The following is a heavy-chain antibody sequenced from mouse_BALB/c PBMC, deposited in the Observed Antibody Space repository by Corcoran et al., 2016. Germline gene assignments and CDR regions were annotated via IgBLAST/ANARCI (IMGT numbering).Heavy chain of an antibody. V-gene: IGHV1-18*01. CDR3: ARWGITTFDY. Sequence: EVLLQQSGPELENPGASVKKPCKASGYRFTDYNMDGVRQSHGKSLEWSGDINPRSGGTIYNQTFKGKATLTVDKSSSTAYMELHSLTSEDTAVYYCARWGITTFDYWGQGTSVTVSS. J-gene: IGHJ2*03. CDR1: GYRFTDYN. D-gene: IGHD1-1*01. CDR2: INPRSGGT.